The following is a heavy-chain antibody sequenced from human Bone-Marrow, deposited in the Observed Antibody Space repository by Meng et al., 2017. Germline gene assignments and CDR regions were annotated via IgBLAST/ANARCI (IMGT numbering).Heavy chain of an antibody. CDR3: ARGTRPLLFQH. CDR1: GGSFSGYY. D-gene: IGHD1-1*01. V-gene: IGHV4-34*01. Sequence: VQLQQCGAGLLKPSETLALTCAVYGGSFSGYYWSWIRQPPGKGLEWIGEINHSGSTNYNPSLKSRVTISVDTSKNQFSLKLSSVTAADTAVYYCARGTRPLLFQHWGQGTLVTVSS. CDR2: INHSGST. J-gene: IGHJ1*01.